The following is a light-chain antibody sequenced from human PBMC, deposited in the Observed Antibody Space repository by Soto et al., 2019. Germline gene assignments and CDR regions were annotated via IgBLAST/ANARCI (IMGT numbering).Light chain of an antibody. Sequence: IQKTPFPSPLSASLGGRVPITCRASQGICRWLGRYQQKPGKAPKLLIYDASSLESGVPSRFSGSGSGTEFTLTISSLQPDDFATYYCQQYNSYSLMYTFGQGTKLEIK. V-gene: IGKV1-5*01. CDR2: DAS. CDR1: QGICRW. J-gene: IGKJ2*01. CDR3: QQYNSYSLMYT.